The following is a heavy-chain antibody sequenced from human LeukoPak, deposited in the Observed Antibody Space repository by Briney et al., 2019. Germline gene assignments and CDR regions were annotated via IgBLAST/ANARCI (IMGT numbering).Heavy chain of an antibody. CDR2: ISSSGSTI. CDR3: AREKGDTVTPDNNLFDP. CDR1: GFTFSSYE. J-gene: IGHJ5*02. D-gene: IGHD4-11*01. Sequence: PGGSLRLSCAASGFTFSSYEMNWVRQAPGKGLEWVSYISSSGSTIYYADSVKGRFTISRDNAKNSLYLQMNSLRAEDTAVYYCAREKGDTVTPDNNLFDPWGQGTLVTVSS. V-gene: IGHV3-48*03.